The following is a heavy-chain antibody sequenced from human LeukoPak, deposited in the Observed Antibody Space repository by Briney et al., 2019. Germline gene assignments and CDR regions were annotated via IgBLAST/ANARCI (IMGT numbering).Heavy chain of an antibody. V-gene: IGHV4-34*01. CDR2: INDSGTS. CDR3: ARGLDLEGLDY. J-gene: IGHJ4*02. CDR1: GGSFSDYN. Sequence: SETLSLTCAVSGGSFSDYNWTWLRQSPDKGLEWIGEINDSGTSHYNPSLKSRVTISVDTAKTQFSLELRSVTAADTALYYCARGLDLEGLDYWGQGTLVTVSS. D-gene: IGHD1-1*01.